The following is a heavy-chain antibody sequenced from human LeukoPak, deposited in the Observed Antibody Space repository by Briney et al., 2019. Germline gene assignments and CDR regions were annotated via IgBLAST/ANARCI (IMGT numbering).Heavy chain of an antibody. D-gene: IGHD3-22*01. V-gene: IGHV3-11*01. CDR2: INSGSTT. CDR3: ARVGDRSDYYYYFDY. Sequence: GGSLRLSCAASGFTLSDYYMSWIRQAPGKGLEWISCINSGSTTYYADSVKGRFTISRDNAKNSLYLQMNSLRAEDTAVYYCARVGDRSDYYYYFDYWGQGALVTVSS. CDR1: GFTLSDYY. J-gene: IGHJ4*02.